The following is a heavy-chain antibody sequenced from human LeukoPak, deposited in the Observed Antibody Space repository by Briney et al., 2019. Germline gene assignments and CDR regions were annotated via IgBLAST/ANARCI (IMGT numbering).Heavy chain of an antibody. D-gene: IGHD5-18*01. J-gene: IGHJ4*02. V-gene: IGHV4-39*07. Sequence: SQTLSLTCTVSGDSISTGSYYWGWIRQPPGRGLEWIGSIYYSGSTYYNPSLKSRVTISVDTSKNQFSLKLSSVTAADTAVYYCAGGIQLWLTDYWGQGTLVTVSS. CDR1: GDSISTGSYY. CDR2: IYYSGST. CDR3: AGGIQLWLTDY.